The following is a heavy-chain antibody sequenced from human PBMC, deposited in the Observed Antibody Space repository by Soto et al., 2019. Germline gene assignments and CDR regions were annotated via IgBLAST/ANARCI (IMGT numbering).Heavy chain of an antibody. CDR3: ATGSYGDPNYYYYGMDV. CDR1: GYTLTELS. V-gene: IGHV1-24*01. Sequence: ASVKVSCKVSGYTLTELSMHWVRQAPGKGLEWMGGFDPEDGETIYAQKFQGRVTMTEDTSTDTAYMELSSLRSEDTAVYYCATGSYGDPNYYYYGMDVWGQGTTVTVSS. J-gene: IGHJ6*02. CDR2: FDPEDGET. D-gene: IGHD4-17*01.